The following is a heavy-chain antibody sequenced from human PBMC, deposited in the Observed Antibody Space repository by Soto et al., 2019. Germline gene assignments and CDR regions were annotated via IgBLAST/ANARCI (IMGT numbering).Heavy chain of an antibody. CDR2: IVPICGTT. CDR3: ATDTSLYRGRVADTPWFET. CDR1: GGALSSIA. J-gene: IGHJ5*02. V-gene: IGHV1-69*18. Sequence: QVHLVQSWAEVRKPGSSVRVSCKASGGALSSIAISWVRQAPALGLVWMGRIVPICGTTYNSQKFQGRVTIPADEAAGKVDMEMTSLRPVYTAMYYVATDTSLYRGRVADTPWFETCGQGTLVTVSS. D-gene: IGHD3-16*02.